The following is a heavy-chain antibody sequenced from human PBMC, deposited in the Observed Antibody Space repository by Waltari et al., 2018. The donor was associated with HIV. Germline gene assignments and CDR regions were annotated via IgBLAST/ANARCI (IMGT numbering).Heavy chain of an antibody. J-gene: IGHJ6*02. CDR1: GFRFNNNG. CDR3: VKDAYYFDDTTRRYGLDV. D-gene: IGHD3-22*01. Sequence: EVQLVEFGGGLVQPGRSLRLSCAASGFRFNNNGMHWVRQAPGKGLEWVSGINWSGSGIEYAVSVKGRFSVSRDNAKNSLFLQMNSLRPEDTAVYYCVKDAYYFDDTTRRYGLDVWGQGTTVTVSS. V-gene: IGHV3-9*01. CDR2: INWSGSGI.